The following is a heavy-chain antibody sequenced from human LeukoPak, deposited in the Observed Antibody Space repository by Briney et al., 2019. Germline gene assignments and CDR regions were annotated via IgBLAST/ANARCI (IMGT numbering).Heavy chain of an antibody. J-gene: IGHJ4*02. CDR3: VRDSDTYGDHTTRRFDS. Sequence: GGSLRLSCAASGFTFNTYAMSWVRQTPGKGLEWVSCISDRSNYIYYADSVKGRFIISRDNAKNSLYLELNSLRAEDTAVYHCVRDSDTYGDHTTRRFDSWGQGTLVTVSS. D-gene: IGHD4-17*01. CDR1: GFTFNTYA. CDR2: ISDRSNYI. V-gene: IGHV3-21*01.